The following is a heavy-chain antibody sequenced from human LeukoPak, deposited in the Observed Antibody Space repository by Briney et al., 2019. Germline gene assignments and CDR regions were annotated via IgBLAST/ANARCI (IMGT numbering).Heavy chain of an antibody. V-gene: IGHV1-18*04. CDR3: ARVQPTNWHYFGMDV. Sequence: GASVKVSCKASGYTFTGYYMHWVRQAPGQGLEWMGWINTSNGNTKYAQRAQGRVTMTTDTSTTTAYMELRSLRFDDTAVYYCARVQPTNWHYFGMDVWGQGTTVTVSS. CDR1: GYTFTGYY. CDR2: INTSNGNT. D-gene: IGHD1-1*01. J-gene: IGHJ6*02.